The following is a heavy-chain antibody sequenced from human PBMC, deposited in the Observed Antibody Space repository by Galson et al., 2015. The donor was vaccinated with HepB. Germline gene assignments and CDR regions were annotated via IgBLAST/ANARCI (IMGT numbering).Heavy chain of an antibody. D-gene: IGHD6-19*01. Sequence: SVKVSCKASGGTFSSYAISWVRQAPGQGLEWMGGIIPIFGTANYAQKFQGRVTITADESTSTAYMELSSLRSEDTAVYYCARYSGIAVAGTVYYYGMDVWGQGTTVTVSS. J-gene: IGHJ6*02. CDR1: GGTFSSYA. CDR3: ARYSGIAVAGTVYYYGMDV. CDR2: IIPIFGTA. V-gene: IGHV1-69*13.